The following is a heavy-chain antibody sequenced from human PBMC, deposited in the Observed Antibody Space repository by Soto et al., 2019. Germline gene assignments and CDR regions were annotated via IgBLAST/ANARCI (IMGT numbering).Heavy chain of an antibody. CDR2: ISGNGGNI. Sequence: EVQLVESGGGLVQPGGSLRLSCVASGFSFSNYVMHWVRQAPGKGLEYVSAISGNGGNIYYANSVKGRFTISRDNSKNSLYLQMGSLRADDMAVYSCVRDDCSDGVCYLGDHWGQGILVTVSS. D-gene: IGHD2-15*01. CDR3: VRDDCSDGVCYLGDH. CDR1: GFSFSNYV. J-gene: IGHJ4*02. V-gene: IGHV3-64*01.